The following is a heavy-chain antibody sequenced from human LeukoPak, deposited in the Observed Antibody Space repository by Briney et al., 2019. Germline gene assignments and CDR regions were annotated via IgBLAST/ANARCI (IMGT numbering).Heavy chain of an antibody. CDR1: GFKFDDRG. Sequence: GGSLRLSCAASGFKFDDRGMSWVRQAPGKGLEWVTGLNWSGGKTGYADSVKGRFTISRDNSKNFVVLQMHSLRVEDTVFYYCARSASVAADYYFDSWGQGTLVTVSS. V-gene: IGHV3-20*04. D-gene: IGHD6-19*01. J-gene: IGHJ4*02. CDR2: LNWSGGKT. CDR3: ARSASVAADYYFDS.